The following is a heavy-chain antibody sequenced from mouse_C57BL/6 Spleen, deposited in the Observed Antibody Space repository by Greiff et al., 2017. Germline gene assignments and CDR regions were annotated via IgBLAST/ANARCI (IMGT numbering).Heavy chain of an antibody. CDR2: INPNNGGT. D-gene: IGHD2-3*01. CDR1: GYTFTDYY. Sequence: VQLQQSGPELVKPGASVKISCKASGYTFTDYYMNWVKQSHGKSLEWIGDINPNNGGTSYNQKFKGKATLTVDKSSSTAYMELRSLTSEDSAVYYCARFDGYYDWGQGTTLTVSS. CDR3: ARFDGYYD. V-gene: IGHV1-26*01. J-gene: IGHJ2*01.